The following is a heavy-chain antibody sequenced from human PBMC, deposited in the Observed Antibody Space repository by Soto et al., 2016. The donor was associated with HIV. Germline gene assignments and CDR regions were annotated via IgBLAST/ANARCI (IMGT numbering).Heavy chain of an antibody. J-gene: IGHJ4*02. CDR1: GHTFTSYD. Sequence: QVQLVQSGAEVKKPGASVKVSCKASGHTFTSYDINWVRQATGQRLEWMGWMNPNSGNTGYAQKFQGRVTITRNTSINTAYMELSSLRSEDTAVYYCARGLPFYCSGGSCYGGVDYWGQGTLVTVSS. V-gene: IGHV1-8*03. D-gene: IGHD2-15*01. CDR2: MNPNSGNT. CDR3: ARGLPFYCSGGSCYGGVDY.